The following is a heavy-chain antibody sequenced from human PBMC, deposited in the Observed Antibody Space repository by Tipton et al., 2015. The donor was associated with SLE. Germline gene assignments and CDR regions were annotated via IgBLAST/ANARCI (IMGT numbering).Heavy chain of an antibody. D-gene: IGHD3-10*01. Sequence: TLSLTCTVSGGSISSYYWSWIRQPPGKGLEWIGSIYYSGSTYYNPSLKSRVTISVDTSKNQFSLKLRSVAAADTAVYYCAGITMVQGVTPWGQGPLVTVSS. CDR3: AGITMVQGVTP. J-gene: IGHJ5*02. V-gene: IGHV4-59*04. CDR1: GGSISSYY. CDR2: IYYSGST.